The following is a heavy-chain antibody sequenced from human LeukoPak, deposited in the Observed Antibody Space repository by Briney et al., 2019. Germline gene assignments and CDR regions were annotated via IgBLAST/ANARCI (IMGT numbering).Heavy chain of an antibody. Sequence: PGGSLRLSCAASGFTFSNYAMSWVRQAPGKGLEWVSAISGGGNSTYYADSVKGRFTISRDNSKNTLFLQMNSLRAEDTAVYYCAEARAVVAVAATNYWGQGTLVTVSS. CDR2: ISGGGNST. J-gene: IGHJ4*02. CDR1: GFTFSNYA. D-gene: IGHD2-15*01. CDR3: AEARAVVAVAATNY. V-gene: IGHV3-23*01.